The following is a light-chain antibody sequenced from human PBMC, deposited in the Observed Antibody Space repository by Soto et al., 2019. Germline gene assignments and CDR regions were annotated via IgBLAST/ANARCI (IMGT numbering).Light chain of an antibody. CDR1: QSVSSN. V-gene: IGKV3-15*01. Sequence: TQSPAALSLSQGERATLSCRASQSVSSNLAWYQQKPGQAPRLLIYGASTWATGVPARFSGSGSGTEFTLTISSLRSEDFAVYYCQHYNIWPIPFGQGARLEIK. CDR3: QHYNIWPIP. J-gene: IGKJ5*01. CDR2: GAS.